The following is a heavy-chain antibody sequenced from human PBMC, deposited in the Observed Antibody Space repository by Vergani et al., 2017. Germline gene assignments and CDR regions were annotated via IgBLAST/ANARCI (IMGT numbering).Heavy chain of an antibody. Sequence: QLQLQESGPGLVKPSETLSLTCTVSGGSISSSRYYWGWVRQPPGKGLEWIGSIYYTGTTYYKEAHKSRLTITVDTSKNQFSLNLTSVTAADTAVYYCTRHGRSGWAGYFQHWGQGTLVTASS. D-gene: IGHD6-19*01. CDR3: TRHGRSGWAGYFQH. CDR1: GGSISSSRYY. CDR2: IYYTGTT. V-gene: IGHV4-39*01. J-gene: IGHJ1*01.